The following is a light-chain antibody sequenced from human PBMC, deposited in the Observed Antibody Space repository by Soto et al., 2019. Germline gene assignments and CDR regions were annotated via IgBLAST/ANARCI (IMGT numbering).Light chain of an antibody. V-gene: IGKV3-20*01. CDR2: GAA. Sequence: EIVLTQSPGTLSLSPGERATLSCRASQSVSSDYLAWYQQKPGQAPRLLIYGAASRATGIPDRFSGSGSGTHFTLTISRLEPEDFAVYDCQRYGSSPRRTFGGGTKVDIK. J-gene: IGKJ4*01. CDR3: QRYGSSPRRT. CDR1: QSVSSDY.